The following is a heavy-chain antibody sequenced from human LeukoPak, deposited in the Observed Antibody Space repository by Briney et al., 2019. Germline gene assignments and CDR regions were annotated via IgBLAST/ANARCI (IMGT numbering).Heavy chain of an antibody. CDR1: GFTFSSYG. CDR3: AKGAGYDSSGYYYPNMYYFDY. V-gene: IGHV3-30*02. CDR2: IRYDGSNK. J-gene: IGHJ4*02. D-gene: IGHD3-22*01. Sequence: PEGSLRLSCAASGFTFSSYGMHWVRQAPGKGLEWVAFIRYDGSNKYYADSVKGRFTISRDNSKNTLYLQMNSLRAEDTAVYYCAKGAGYDSSGYYYPNMYYFDYWGQGTLVTVSS.